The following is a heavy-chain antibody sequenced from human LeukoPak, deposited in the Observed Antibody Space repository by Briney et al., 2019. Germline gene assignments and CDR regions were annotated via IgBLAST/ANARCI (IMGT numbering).Heavy chain of an antibody. CDR2: INPHSGGT. J-gene: IGHJ6*03. V-gene: IGHV1-2*02. D-gene: IGHD5-18*01. CDR3: ARDRDSYGDYYFFYMDV. CDR1: GYTFNAYY. Sequence: ASVKVSCKASGYTFNAYYIHWVRQAPGQGPEWMGWINPHSGGTNSTQKFQDRVTMTRDTSISTVYMELSRLRSDDTAVYYCARDRDSYGDYYFFYMDVWGKGTTVAVSS.